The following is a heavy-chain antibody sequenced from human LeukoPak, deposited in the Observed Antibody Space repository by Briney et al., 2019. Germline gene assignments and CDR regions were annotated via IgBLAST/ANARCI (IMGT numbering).Heavy chain of an antibody. D-gene: IGHD3-22*01. J-gene: IGHJ4*02. V-gene: IGHV3-23*01. Sequence: GGSLRLSCAASGFTFISYGMSWVRQAPGKGLEWVSAISGSGGSTYYADSVKGRFTISRDNSKNTLYLQMNSLRAEDTAVYYCAKDDSSGYYSDYFDYWGQGTLVTVSS. CDR2: ISGSGGST. CDR1: GFTFISYG. CDR3: AKDDSSGYYSDYFDY.